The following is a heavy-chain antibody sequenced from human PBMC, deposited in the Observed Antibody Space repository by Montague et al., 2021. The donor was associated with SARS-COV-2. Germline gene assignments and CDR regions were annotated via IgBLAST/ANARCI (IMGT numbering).Heavy chain of an antibody. CDR1: GGSISSRTR. D-gene: IGHD3-3*01. V-gene: IGHV4-4*02. CDR2: IHQSKGGXT. CDR3: GGTWVYFSPVDV. J-gene: IGHJ6*02. Sequence: SETLSLTCTVSGGSISSRTRWRWVRQPPGKDLEWIGEIHQSKGGXTNXNPPLKSRVTIAIDQSKNYFSLNLTSMTSGDTGVYYCGGTWVYFSPVDVWGQGTTVIVSS.